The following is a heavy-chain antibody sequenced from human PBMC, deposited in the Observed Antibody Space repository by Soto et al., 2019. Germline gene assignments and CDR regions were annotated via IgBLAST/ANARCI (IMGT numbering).Heavy chain of an antibody. D-gene: IGHD6-19*01. CDR3: ARVRWLRRQWLVLDY. Sequence: GGSLRLSCAASGFTFSSYWMSWVRQAPGKGLEWVANIKKDGSEKYYVDSVKGRFTISRDNAKNSLYLQMNSLRAEDTAVYYCARVRWLRRQWLVLDYWGQGTLVTVSS. CDR1: GFTFSSYW. CDR2: IKKDGSEK. J-gene: IGHJ4*02. V-gene: IGHV3-7*01.